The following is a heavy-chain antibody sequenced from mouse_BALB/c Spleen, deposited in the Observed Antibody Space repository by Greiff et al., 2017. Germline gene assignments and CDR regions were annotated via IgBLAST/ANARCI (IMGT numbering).Heavy chain of an antibody. CDR2: IDPSDSET. Sequence: VQLQQPGAELVKPGAPVKLSCKASGYTFTSYWMNWVKQRPGRGLEWIGRIDPSDSETHYNQKFKDKATLTVDKSSSTAYIQLSSLTSEDSAVYYCARAQLGRRGYAMDYWGQGTSVTVSS. V-gene: IGHV1-69*02. CDR3: ARAQLGRRGYAMDY. D-gene: IGHD3-1*01. J-gene: IGHJ4*01. CDR1: GYTFTSYW.